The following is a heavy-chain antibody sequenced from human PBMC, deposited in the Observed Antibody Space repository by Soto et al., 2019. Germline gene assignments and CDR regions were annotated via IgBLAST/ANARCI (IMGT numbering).Heavy chain of an antibody. CDR3: AKDKFFRRDTVAGTFNDY. J-gene: IGHJ4*02. D-gene: IGHD6-19*01. V-gene: IGHV3-23*01. CDR2: ISGSGGST. Sequence: GGSLRLSCAASGFTFSSYAMSWVRQAPGKGLEWVSAISGSGGSTYYADSVKGRFTISRDNSKNTLYLQMNSLRAEDTAVYYCAKDKFFRRDTVAGTFNDYWGQGTLVTVSS. CDR1: GFTFSSYA.